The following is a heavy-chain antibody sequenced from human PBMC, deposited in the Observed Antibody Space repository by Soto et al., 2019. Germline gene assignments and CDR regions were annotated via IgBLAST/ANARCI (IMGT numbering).Heavy chain of an antibody. J-gene: IGHJ4*02. CDR2: IYYSGST. D-gene: IGHD2-21*02. CDR3: ARVGRYGGNLFDY. CDR1: GGSISSYY. V-gene: IGHV4-59*08. Sequence: LSLTCTVSGGSISSYYWSWIRQPPGKGLEWIGYIYYSGSTNYNPSLKSRVTISLDTSKNQFSLKLSSVTAADTAVYYCARVGRYGGNLFDYWGQGTLVTVSS.